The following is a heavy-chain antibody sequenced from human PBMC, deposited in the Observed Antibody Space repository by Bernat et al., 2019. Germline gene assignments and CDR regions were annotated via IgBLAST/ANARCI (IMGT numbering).Heavy chain of an antibody. D-gene: IGHD2-15*01. CDR2: IYSGGST. CDR3: AKECGGSCYFRFDY. J-gene: IGHJ4*02. V-gene: IGHV3-66*01. CDR1: GFTVSSNY. Sequence: EVQLVESGGGLVQPGGSLRLSCAASGFTVSSNYMSWVRQAPGKGLEWVSVIYSGGSTYYADSVKGRFTISRDNSKNTLYLQMNSLRAEDTAVYYCAKECGGSCYFRFDYWGQGTLVTVSS.